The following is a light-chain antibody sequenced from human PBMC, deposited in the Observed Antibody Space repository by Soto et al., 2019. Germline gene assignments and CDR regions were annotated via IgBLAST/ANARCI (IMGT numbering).Light chain of an antibody. CDR1: QSVRGY. V-gene: IGKV3-11*01. CDR2: DTS. Sequence: ESVLTKSPGTLSLSPGERATLSCRASQSVRGYLAWYQQKPGQAPRLLIYDTSNRATGIPARFSGSGSGTDFTLTISGLEPADFGVYYCQQRHNWPITFGQGTRLEIK. CDR3: QQRHNWPIT. J-gene: IGKJ5*01.